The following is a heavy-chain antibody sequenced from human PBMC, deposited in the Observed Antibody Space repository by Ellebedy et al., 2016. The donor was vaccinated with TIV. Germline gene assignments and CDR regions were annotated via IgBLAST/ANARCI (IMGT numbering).Heavy chain of an antibody. CDR3: VTGDFDY. J-gene: IGHJ4*02. Sequence: GGSLRLSCSASGFTFSISSYVMHWVRQAPGKGLEYVSSISTNGGSTYYADSVKGRFTISRDNSKNTLYLQMSSLRAEDTAVYYCVTGDFDYWGQGTLVTVSS. CDR1: GFTFSISSYV. CDR2: ISTNGGST. V-gene: IGHV3-64D*09.